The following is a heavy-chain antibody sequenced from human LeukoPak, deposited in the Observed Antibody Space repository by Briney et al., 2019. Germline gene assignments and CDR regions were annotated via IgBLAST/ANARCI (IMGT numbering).Heavy chain of an antibody. J-gene: IGHJ4*02. D-gene: IGHD4-11*01. V-gene: IGHV1-8*03. Sequence: ASVKASCKASGYTFTSYDINWVRQATGQGLEWMGWMNPNSGNTGYAQKFQGRVTITRNTSISTAYMELSSLRSEDTAVYYCARGDHDYSNYELGFDYWGQGTLVTVSS. CDR3: ARGDHDYSNYELGFDY. CDR1: GYTFTSYD. CDR2: MNPNSGNT.